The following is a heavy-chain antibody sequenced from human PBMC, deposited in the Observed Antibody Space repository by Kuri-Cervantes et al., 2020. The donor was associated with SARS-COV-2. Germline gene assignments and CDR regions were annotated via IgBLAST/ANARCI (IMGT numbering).Heavy chain of an antibody. V-gene: IGHV3-74*01. CDR1: GITFSEFW. D-gene: IGHD1-14*01. J-gene: IGHJ4*02. CDR2: IYLDGSIT. Sequence: GGSLRLSCEASGITFSEFWMQWVRQVPGKGLVWVSGIYLDGSITTYADSVKGRFTISGDNAKNTLYLQMNSLRAEDTAVYYCVRSHMSSGTYNYWGQGTLVTVSS. CDR3: VRSHMSSGTYNY.